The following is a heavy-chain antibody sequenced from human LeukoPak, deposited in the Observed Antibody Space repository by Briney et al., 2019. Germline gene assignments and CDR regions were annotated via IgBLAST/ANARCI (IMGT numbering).Heavy chain of an antibody. V-gene: IGHV3-23*01. D-gene: IGHD3-22*01. CDR2: ISDSGGST. J-gene: IGHJ4*02. Sequence: GGSLRLSCAVSGITLSNYGMSWVRQAPGKGLEWVAGISDSGGSTNYADSVKGRFTISRDNPKNTLYLQMNSLRAEDTAVYFCAKRGVVIRVILVGFHKQAYYFDSWGQGALATVSS. CDR1: GITLSNYG. CDR3: AKRGVVIRVILVGFHKQAYYFDS.